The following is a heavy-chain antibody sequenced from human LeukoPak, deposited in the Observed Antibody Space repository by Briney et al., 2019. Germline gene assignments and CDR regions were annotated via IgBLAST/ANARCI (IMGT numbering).Heavy chain of an antibody. Sequence: GGSLRLSCTASGFTFGSYAMSWVRQALGKGLEWVSSISGGSEDTYYADSVKGRFTTSRDNSKSTLNLQLNSLRAEDTAVYYCARTIAQYSNSWLYFYYGLDVWGQGTTVTVSS. CDR2: ISGGSEDT. J-gene: IGHJ6*02. D-gene: IGHD6-13*01. V-gene: IGHV3-23*01. CDR1: GFTFGSYA. CDR3: ARTIAQYSNSWLYFYYGLDV.